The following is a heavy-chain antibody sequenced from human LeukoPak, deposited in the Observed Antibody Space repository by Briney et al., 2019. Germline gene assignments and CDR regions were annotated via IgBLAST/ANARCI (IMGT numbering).Heavy chain of an antibody. CDR2: INHSGST. V-gene: IGHV4-34*01. J-gene: IGHJ5*02. CDR3: AGVKHYIWGSYRYVWFDP. D-gene: IGHD3-16*02. Sequence: SSETLSLTCAVYGGSFSGYYWSWIRQPPGKGLEWIGEINHSGSTNYNPSLKSRVTISVDTSKNQFSLKLSSVTAADTAVYYCAGVKHYIWGSYRYVWFDPWGQGTLVTASS. CDR1: GGSFSGYY.